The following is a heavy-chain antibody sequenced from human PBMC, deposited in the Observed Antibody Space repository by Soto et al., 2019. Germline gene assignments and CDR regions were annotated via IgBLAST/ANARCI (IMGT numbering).Heavy chain of an antibody. CDR3: ARGGYSGTISDRGSFDY. Sequence: LRLSCAASGFTFSSYAMHWVRQAPGKGLEWVAVISYDGSNKYYADSVKGRFTISRDNSKNTLYLQMNSLRAEDTAVYYCARGGYSGTISDRGSFDYSGQGTLVTVSS. J-gene: IGHJ4*02. CDR2: ISYDGSNK. D-gene: IGHD2-15*01. CDR1: GFTFSSYA. V-gene: IGHV3-30-3*01.